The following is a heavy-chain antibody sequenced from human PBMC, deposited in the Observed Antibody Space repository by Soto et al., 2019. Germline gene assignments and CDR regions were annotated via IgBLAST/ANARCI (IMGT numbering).Heavy chain of an antibody. CDR1: GFTFSSYG. CDR3: AREHLWFGESAYYYYGMDV. CDR2: IWYDGSNK. D-gene: IGHD3-10*01. V-gene: IGHV3-33*01. Sequence: QVQLVESGGGVVQPGRSLRLSCAASGFTFSSYGMHWVRQAPGKGLERVAVIWYDGSNKYYADSVKGRFTISRDNSKNTLYLQMTSLRAEDTAVYYCAREHLWFGESAYYYYGMDVWGQGTTVTVSS. J-gene: IGHJ6*02.